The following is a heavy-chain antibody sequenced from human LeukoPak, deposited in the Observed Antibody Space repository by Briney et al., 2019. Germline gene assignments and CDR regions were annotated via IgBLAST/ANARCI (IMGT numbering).Heavy chain of an antibody. D-gene: IGHD3-10*01. J-gene: IGHJ5*02. V-gene: IGHV1-2*02. Sequence: GASVKVSCKASGYSFIDFYIHWVRQAPGQGLEWMGWINPDSGATNYAQKFQGRVTLTRDTSISTAYMDLSSLRSDDTAVYYCATDTNNYALGSDPWGQGSLVIVSS. CDR1: GYSFIDFY. CDR2: INPDSGAT. CDR3: ATDTNNYALGSDP.